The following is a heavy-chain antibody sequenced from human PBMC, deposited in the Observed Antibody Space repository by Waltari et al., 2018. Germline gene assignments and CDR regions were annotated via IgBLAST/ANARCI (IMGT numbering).Heavy chain of an antibody. D-gene: IGHD2-21*01. V-gene: IGHV1-2*02. CDR1: GYPFTGYY. Sequence: VQLVQSGPEVKKPGASVKVSCTASGYPFTGYYMHWVRQAPGQGLEWMGWINPNSGGTNYAQKFQGRVTMTRDTSISTAYMELSRLRSDDTAVYYCARSLVRGDWFDPWGQGTLVTVSS. CDR3: ARSLVRGDWFDP. J-gene: IGHJ5*02. CDR2: INPNSGGT.